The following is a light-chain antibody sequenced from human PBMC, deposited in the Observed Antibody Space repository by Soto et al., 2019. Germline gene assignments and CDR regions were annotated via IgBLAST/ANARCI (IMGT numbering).Light chain of an antibody. V-gene: IGLV2-11*01. CDR1: STDVGGYNY. CDR3: CSYAGRDTLYV. Sequence: QSVLTQPRSGSGCPGQSVTNSCTGTSTDVGGYNYVSWYQQHPGKVPKLMLYDVSKRPSGVPDRFSGSKSGNTASLTISGLQAEDEADYYCCSYAGRDTLYVFGSGTKVTVL. J-gene: IGLJ1*01. CDR2: DVS.